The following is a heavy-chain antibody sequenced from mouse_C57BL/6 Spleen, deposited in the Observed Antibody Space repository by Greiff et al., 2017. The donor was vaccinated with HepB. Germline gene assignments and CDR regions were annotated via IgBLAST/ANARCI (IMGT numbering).Heavy chain of an antibody. Sequence: VQLQQSGPELVKPGASVKMSCKASGYTFTDYNMHWVKQSHGKSLEWIGYINPNNGGTSYNQKFKGKATLTVNKSSSTAYMELRSLTSEDSAVYYCAISSYYSNSYYAMDYWGQGTSVTVSS. D-gene: IGHD2-5*01. J-gene: IGHJ4*01. CDR2: INPNNGGT. CDR3: AISSYYSNSYYAMDY. CDR1: GYTFTDYN. V-gene: IGHV1-22*01.